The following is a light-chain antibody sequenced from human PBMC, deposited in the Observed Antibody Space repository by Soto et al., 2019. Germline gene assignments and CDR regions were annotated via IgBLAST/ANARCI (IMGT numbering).Light chain of an antibody. CDR3: SSYAGSNAVV. Sequence: QSALTQPPSASGSPGQSVTISCTGTSSDVGGYNYVSWYQQHPGKAPKLMIYEVSKRPSGVPDRFSGPKSGNTASLTVSGLQAEDEADYYCSSYAGSNAVVLGGGTKVTVL. J-gene: IGLJ2*01. CDR2: EVS. CDR1: SSDVGGYNY. V-gene: IGLV2-8*01.